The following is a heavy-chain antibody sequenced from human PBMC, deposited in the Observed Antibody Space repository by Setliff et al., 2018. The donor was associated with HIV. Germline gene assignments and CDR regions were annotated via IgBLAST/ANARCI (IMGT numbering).Heavy chain of an antibody. CDR3: ARERERAFDI. J-gene: IGHJ3*02. Sequence: PGGSLRLSCAASGFDLSPFSMHWVRQAPGKGLEWVSSISGTNTFIYYKDSVKGRFSISRDNAMNSLYLQMNSLRADDTALYYCARERERAFDIWGQGAMVTVSS. D-gene: IGHD1-26*01. CDR2: ISGTNTFI. V-gene: IGHV3-21*01. CDR1: GFDLSPFS.